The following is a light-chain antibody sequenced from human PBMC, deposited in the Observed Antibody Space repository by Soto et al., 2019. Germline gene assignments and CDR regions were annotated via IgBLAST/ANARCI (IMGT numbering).Light chain of an antibody. CDR2: GNT. Sequence: QSVLTQPPSVSGAPGQGVPTPCPGATSTFGGGYDVNWYLQVPGTAPKLLFYGNTKRPSGVPDRLSGSKSGTSASLAITGLQAEDEADYYCQSYDSSLSAWVFGGGNKVTVL. CDR1: TSTFGGGYD. CDR3: QSYDSSLSAWV. V-gene: IGLV1-40*01. J-gene: IGLJ3*02.